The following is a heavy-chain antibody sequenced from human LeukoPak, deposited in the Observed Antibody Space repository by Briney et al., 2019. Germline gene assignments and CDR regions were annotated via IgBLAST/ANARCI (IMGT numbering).Heavy chain of an antibody. CDR2: IIPIFGTA. J-gene: IGHJ5*02. D-gene: IGHD6-13*01. CDR1: GGTFSSYA. Sequence: SVKVSCKASGGTFSSYAISWVRQAPGQGLEWMGGIIPIFGTANYAQKFQGRVTITTDESTSTAYMGLSSLRSEDTAVYYCARDQSLAAQRGWFDPWGQGTLVTVSS. V-gene: IGHV1-69*05. CDR3: ARDQSLAAQRGWFDP.